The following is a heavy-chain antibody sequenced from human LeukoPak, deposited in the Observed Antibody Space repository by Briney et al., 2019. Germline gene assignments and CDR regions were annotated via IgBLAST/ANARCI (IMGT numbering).Heavy chain of an antibody. Sequence: GASVKVSCKASGYTFTSYGISWVRQAPGQGLEWMGWISAYNGNTNYAQKLQGRVTMTTDTSTSTAYMELRSLRSDDTAVYYCARDPPSSSYMEDAFDIWGQGTMVTVSS. V-gene: IGHV1-18*01. D-gene: IGHD3-10*01. J-gene: IGHJ3*02. CDR2: ISAYNGNT. CDR1: GYTFTSYG. CDR3: ARDPPSSSYMEDAFDI.